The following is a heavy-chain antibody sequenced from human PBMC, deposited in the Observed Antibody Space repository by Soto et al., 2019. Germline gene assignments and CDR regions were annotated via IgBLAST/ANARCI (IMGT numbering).Heavy chain of an antibody. Sequence: PSETLSLTCAVSGGSISSYYWSWIRQPPGKGLEWIGYIYYSGSTNYNPSLKSRVTISVDTSKNQFSLKLSSVTAADTAVYYCARLRGYSGYDLYYYGMDVWGQGTTVTVSS. CDR1: GGSISSYY. V-gene: IGHV4-59*08. CDR2: IYYSGST. J-gene: IGHJ6*02. CDR3: ARLRGYSGYDLYYYGMDV. D-gene: IGHD5-12*01.